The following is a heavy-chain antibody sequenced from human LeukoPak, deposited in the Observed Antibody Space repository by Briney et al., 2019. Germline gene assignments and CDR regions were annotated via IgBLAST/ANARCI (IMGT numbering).Heavy chain of an antibody. CDR1: GFTFSSYA. V-gene: IGHV3-23*01. D-gene: IGHD1-26*01. J-gene: IGHJ6*02. CDR2: ISGSGGST. CDR3: AKDGRGATMFYYGMDV. Sequence: GASLRLSCAASGFTFSSYAMSWVRQAPGKGLEWVSAISGSGGSTYYADSVKGRFTISRDNSKNTLYLQMNSLRAEDTAVYYRAKDGRGATMFYYGMDVWGQGTTVTVSS.